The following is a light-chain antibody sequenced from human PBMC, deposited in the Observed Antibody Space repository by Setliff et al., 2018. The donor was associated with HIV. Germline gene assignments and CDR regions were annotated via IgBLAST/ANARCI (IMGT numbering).Light chain of an antibody. V-gene: IGLV2-11*01. J-gene: IGLJ1*01. Sequence: QSALAQPRSVSGSPGQSVTISCTGTSSDVGVYNYVSWYQQHPGKAPKLMIYDVSERPSGVPDRFSGSKSGNTASLTISGLQAEDKADYYCCSYAGRYTYVFGTGTKVTV. CDR1: SSDVGVYNY. CDR2: DVS. CDR3: CSYAGRYTYV.